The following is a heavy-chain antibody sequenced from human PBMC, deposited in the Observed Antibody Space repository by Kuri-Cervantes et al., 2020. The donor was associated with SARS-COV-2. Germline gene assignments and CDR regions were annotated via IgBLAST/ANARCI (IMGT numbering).Heavy chain of an antibody. CDR1: EGTSSGYD. D-gene: IGHD1-26*01. CDR2: IYHSGST. J-gene: IGHJ6*03. Sequence: AGTLCLTCAVYEGTSSGYDWSRIRQPPGKGLEWIGSIYHSGSTYYNPSLKSRVTISVDTSKNQFSLKLSSVTAADTAVYYCARDSRSYYQVLLDHFYYSYMDVWGTGTTVTVSS. V-gene: IGHV4-34*01. CDR3: ARDSRSYYQVLLDHFYYSYMDV.